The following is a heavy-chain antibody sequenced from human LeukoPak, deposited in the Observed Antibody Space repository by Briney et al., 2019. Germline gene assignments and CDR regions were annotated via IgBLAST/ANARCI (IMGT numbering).Heavy chain of an antibody. Sequence: SETLSLTCTVSGGSISSSSYYWGWIRQPPGKGLEWIGSIYYSGSTYYNPSLKSRVTISVDTSKNQFSLELSSVTAADTAVYYCARHSVVVPAAISYWGQGTLVTVSS. CDR2: IYYSGST. CDR1: GGSISSSSYY. J-gene: IGHJ4*02. D-gene: IGHD2-2*02. V-gene: IGHV4-39*01. CDR3: ARHSVVVPAAISY.